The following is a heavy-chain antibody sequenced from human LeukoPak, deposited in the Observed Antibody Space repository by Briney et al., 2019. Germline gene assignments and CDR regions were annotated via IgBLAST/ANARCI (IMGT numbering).Heavy chain of an antibody. CDR2: ISSSNRFI. V-gene: IGHV3-21*01. J-gene: IGHJ4*02. Sequence: GGSLRLSCVASGFTLSSHTMNRVRQAPGKGLEWVSSISSSNRFIYYADSVKGRFTISRDNAKNSLYLQMNSLRAEDTAIYYCARDSSYTVTTYEGFDYWGQGSLVTVSS. CDR1: GFTLSSHT. D-gene: IGHD4-11*01. CDR3: ARDSSYTVTTYEGFDY.